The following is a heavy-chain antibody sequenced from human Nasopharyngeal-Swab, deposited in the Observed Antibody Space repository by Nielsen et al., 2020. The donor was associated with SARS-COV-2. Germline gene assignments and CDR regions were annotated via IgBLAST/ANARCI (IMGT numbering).Heavy chain of an antibody. D-gene: IGHD6-13*01. CDR3: ARVLAAAGYNWFDP. J-gene: IGHJ5*02. CDR2: INPSGGST. V-gene: IGHV1-46*01. Sequence: WARHAPEQGLEWMGIINPSGGSTSYAQKFQGRVTMTRDTSTSTVYMELSSLRSEDTAVYYCARVLAAAGYNWFDPWGQGTLVTVSS.